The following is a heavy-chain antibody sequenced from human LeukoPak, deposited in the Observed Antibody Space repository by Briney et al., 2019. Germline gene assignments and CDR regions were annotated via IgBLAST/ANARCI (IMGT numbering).Heavy chain of an antibody. CDR1: GFTFSNYW. D-gene: IGHD4-11*01. Sequence: GGSLRLSCAASGFTFSNYWMHWVRHAPGKGLLSVSRINSDGSSTNYADSVEGRFTISRDNAKNTLYLQMNSLRAEDTAVYYCARDLGVGVTTRKAFDYWGQGTLVTASS. CDR3: ARDLGVGVTTRKAFDY. CDR2: INSDGSST. J-gene: IGHJ4*02. V-gene: IGHV3-74*01.